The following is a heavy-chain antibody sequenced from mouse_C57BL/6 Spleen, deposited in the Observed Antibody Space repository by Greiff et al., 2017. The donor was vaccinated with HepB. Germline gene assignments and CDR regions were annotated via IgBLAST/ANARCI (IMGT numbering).Heavy chain of an antibody. CDR1: GFTFSDYY. V-gene: IGHV5-16*01. D-gene: IGHD4-1*01. CDR2: INYDGSST. J-gene: IGHJ1*03. Sequence: EVQLVESEGGLVQPGSSMKLSCTASGFTFSDYYMAWVRQVPEKGLEWVANINYDGSSTYYLDSLKSRFIISRDNAKNILYLQMSSLKSEDTATYYCARDGELDWYFDVWGTGTTVTVSS. CDR3: ARDGELDWYFDV.